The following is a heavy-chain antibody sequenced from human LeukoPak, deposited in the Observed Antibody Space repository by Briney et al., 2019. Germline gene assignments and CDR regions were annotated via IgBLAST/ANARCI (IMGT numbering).Heavy chain of an antibody. V-gene: IGHV1-24*01. CDR3: ATVLSSGRYVDY. CDR1: GYTLTELS. Sequence: ASVKVSCKVSGYTLTELSMHWVRQAPGKGLEWMGGFDPEDGETIYAQKFQGRVTMTEDTSTDTAYMELSSLRSEDTAVYYCATVLSSGRYVDYWGQGTLVTVSS. J-gene: IGHJ4*02. CDR2: FDPEDGET. D-gene: IGHD6-19*01.